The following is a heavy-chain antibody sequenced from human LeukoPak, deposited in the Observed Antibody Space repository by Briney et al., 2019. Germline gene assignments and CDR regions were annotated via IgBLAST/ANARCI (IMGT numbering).Heavy chain of an antibody. V-gene: IGHV3-11*01. Sequence: GGSLRLSCAASGFTFSDYYMSWIRQAPGKGLEWVSYISSSGSTIYYADSVKGRFTISRDNAKNSPYLQMNSLRAEDTAVDYWSRDSGAKSSTYGMDGWGQGTTVNVPS. CDR1: GFTFSDYY. D-gene: IGHD2-2*01. J-gene: IGHJ6*02. CDR2: ISSSGSTI. CDR3: SRDSGAKSSTYGMDG.